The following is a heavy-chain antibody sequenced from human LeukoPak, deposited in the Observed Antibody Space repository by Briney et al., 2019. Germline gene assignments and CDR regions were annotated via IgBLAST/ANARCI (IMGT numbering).Heavy chain of an antibody. CDR3: ARGSRGYSGYDLFDY. CDR2: INPSGGST. Sequence: ASVKVSCKASGYTFTSYYMHWLRQAPGQGLEWMGIINPSGGSTSYAQKFQGRVTMTRDTSTSTVYMELSRLRSEDTAVYYCARGSRGYSGYDLFDYWGQGTLVTVSS. D-gene: IGHD5-12*01. V-gene: IGHV1-46*01. J-gene: IGHJ4*02. CDR1: GYTFTSYY.